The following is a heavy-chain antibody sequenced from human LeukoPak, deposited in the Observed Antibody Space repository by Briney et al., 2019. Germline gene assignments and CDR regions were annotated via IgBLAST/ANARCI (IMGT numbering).Heavy chain of an antibody. CDR2: ISGSGGST. V-gene: IGHV3-23*01. CDR1: GFTFSSYA. J-gene: IGHJ4*02. Sequence: GGTLRLSCAASGFTFSSYAMSWVRQAPGKGLEWVSAISGSGGSTYYADSVRGRFTISRDNSKNTLYLQMNGLRAEDTAVYYCASPTGRYDDFWSGYFNWGQGTLVTVSS. D-gene: IGHD3-3*01. CDR3: ASPTGRYDDFWSGYFN.